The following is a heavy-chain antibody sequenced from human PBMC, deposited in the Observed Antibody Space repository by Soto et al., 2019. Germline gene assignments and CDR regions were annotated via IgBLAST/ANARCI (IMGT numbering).Heavy chain of an antibody. J-gene: IGHJ3*02. D-gene: IGHD6-13*01. CDR2: IIPIFGTA. Sequence: QVQLVQSGAEVKKPGASVKVSCKASGYTFSSYAISWVRQAPGQGLEWMGGIIPIFGTANYAQKFQGRVTITADESTSTAYMELSSLRSEDTAVYYCARGLGSKAAGRNDAFDIWGQGTMVTVSS. CDR1: GYTFSSYA. V-gene: IGHV1-69*01. CDR3: ARGLGSKAAGRNDAFDI.